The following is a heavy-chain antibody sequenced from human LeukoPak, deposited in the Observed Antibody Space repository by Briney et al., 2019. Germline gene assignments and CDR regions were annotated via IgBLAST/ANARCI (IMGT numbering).Heavy chain of an antibody. CDR3: ARGSSSSTEFDH. V-gene: IGHV4-4*07. CDR2: IYSSGST. CDR1: GGSISSYY. J-gene: IGHJ4*02. D-gene: IGHD6-13*01. Sequence: SETLSLTCTVSGGSISSYYWSWIRQPAGKGLEWIGRIYSSGSTNYSPSLQSRVTISVDKSKNQFSLKVSSVTAADTAVYYCARGSSSSTEFDHWGQGTLVTVSS.